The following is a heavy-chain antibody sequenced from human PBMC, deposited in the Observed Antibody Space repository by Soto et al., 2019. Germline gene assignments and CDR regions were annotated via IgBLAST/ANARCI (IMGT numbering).Heavy chain of an antibody. D-gene: IGHD2-15*01. Sequence: QITLKESGPTLVKPTQTLTLTCTFSGFSLSTSGVGVGWIRQPPGKALQWLALIYWNDDKRYSPTLKSRLTITKDTSKNQVVLTMTNMDPVDTATYYCAHRREGYCSGGSCLPVDYCGQGTLVTVSS. CDR2: IYWNDDK. CDR1: GFSLSTSGVG. V-gene: IGHV2-5*01. CDR3: AHRREGYCSGGSCLPVDY. J-gene: IGHJ4*02.